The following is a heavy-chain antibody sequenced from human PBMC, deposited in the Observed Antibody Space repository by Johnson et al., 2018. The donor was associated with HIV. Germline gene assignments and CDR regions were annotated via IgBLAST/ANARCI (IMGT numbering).Heavy chain of an antibody. D-gene: IGHD3-16*01. Sequence: VQLVESGGGVVQPGKSLRLSCAASGFTFSNYAIHWVRQAPGKGLEWVSYISSSTNTIYYADSVKGRFTISRDNAKNSMSLQMNSLKAEDTAVYYCAREVYAHDAFDIWGQGTMVTVSS. CDR1: GFTFSNYA. CDR2: ISSSTNTI. V-gene: IGHV3-48*04. CDR3: AREVYAHDAFDI. J-gene: IGHJ3*02.